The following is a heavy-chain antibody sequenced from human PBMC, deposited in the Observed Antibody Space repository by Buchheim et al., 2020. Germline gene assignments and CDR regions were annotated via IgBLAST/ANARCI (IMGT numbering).Heavy chain of an antibody. D-gene: IGHD2-21*02. J-gene: IGHJ4*02. CDR1: GFTLSNYA. Sequence: EVQLVESGGGLVQPGGSLRLSCAAAGFTLSNYAMNWVRQAPGKGLEWVSTIGASGGNTFYADSVKGRFTIYRDSSKNTLSLQMNSLRGEDTAVYYCAKEALDDSHFAYWGEGTL. CDR3: AKEALDDSHFAY. V-gene: IGHV3-23*04. CDR2: IGASGGNT.